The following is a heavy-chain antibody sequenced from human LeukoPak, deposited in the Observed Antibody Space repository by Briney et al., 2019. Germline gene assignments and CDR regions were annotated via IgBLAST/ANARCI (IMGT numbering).Heavy chain of an antibody. J-gene: IGHJ4*02. CDR3: ARGIGAAGGYYFDY. Sequence: SETLSLTCTVSGGSISSGDYYWSWIRQPPGKGLEWLGYIYYSGSTYYNPSLKSRVTISVDTSKNQFSLKLSSVTAADTAVYYCARGIGAAGGYYFDYWGQGTMVTVSS. CDR1: GGSISSGDYY. CDR2: IYYSGST. V-gene: IGHV4-30-4*08. D-gene: IGHD6-13*01.